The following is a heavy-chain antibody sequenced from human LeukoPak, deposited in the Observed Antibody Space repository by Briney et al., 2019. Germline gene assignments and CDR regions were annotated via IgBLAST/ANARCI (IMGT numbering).Heavy chain of an antibody. Sequence: SETLSLTCIVSGGSISSYYWNWIRQSAGKGLEWIGYIYYSGSTNYNPSLRSRVTISVDTSKNQFSLKVSSVTAADTAVYYCARDGVGATTLDYWGQGTLVTVSS. J-gene: IGHJ4*02. CDR3: ARDGVGATTLDY. D-gene: IGHD1-26*01. CDR1: GGSISSYY. CDR2: IYYSGST. V-gene: IGHV4-59*01.